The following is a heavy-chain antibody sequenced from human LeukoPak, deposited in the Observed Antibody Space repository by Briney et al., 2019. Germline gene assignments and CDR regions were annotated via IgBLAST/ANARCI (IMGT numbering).Heavy chain of an antibody. CDR2: VYTSGIT. J-gene: IGHJ6*03. D-gene: IGHD3-9*01. Sequence: SETLSLTCTVSGGFINNYWSWTRQPAGKGLEWIGRVYTSGITNYNPSLKSRITMPVDTSKNQFSLKLTSVTAADTAVYYCARHNGFDRGYYYYMDVWGKGTTVTVSS. CDR3: ARHNGFDRGYYYYMDV. CDR1: GGFINNY. V-gene: IGHV4-4*07.